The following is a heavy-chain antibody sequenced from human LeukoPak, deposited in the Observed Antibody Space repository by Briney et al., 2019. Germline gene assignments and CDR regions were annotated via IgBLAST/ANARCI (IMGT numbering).Heavy chain of an antibody. CDR1: GGTFSSYA. CDR3: ARGTVVGHYYDSSGYEPNDY. D-gene: IGHD3-22*01. J-gene: IGHJ4*02. V-gene: IGHV1-69*13. CDR2: IIPIFGTA. Sequence: GASVKVSCKASGGTFSSYAISWVRQAPGQGLEWMGGIIPIFGTANYAQKFQGRVTITADESTSTAYMELSSLRSEDTAVYYCARGTVVGHYYDSSGYEPNDYWGQGTLVTVSS.